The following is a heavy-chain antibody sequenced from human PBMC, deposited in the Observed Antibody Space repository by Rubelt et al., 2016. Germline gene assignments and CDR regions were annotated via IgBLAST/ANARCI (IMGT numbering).Heavy chain of an antibody. CDR1: GGSVSSGSYF. Sequence: QLQLHESGPGLVKPSETLSLTCTVSGGSVSSGSYFWGWIRQPPGKGLEWIGIIHYSGTTYYNPSLKSRVPMSVDTSTNYFSVMWTCVTAADTAVSDCARGLVPGIAGLCCWGQGTRVTV. CDR2: IHYSGTT. J-gene: IGHJ4*02. D-gene: IGHD6-13*01. V-gene: IGHV4-39*02. CDR3: ARGLVPGIAGLCC.